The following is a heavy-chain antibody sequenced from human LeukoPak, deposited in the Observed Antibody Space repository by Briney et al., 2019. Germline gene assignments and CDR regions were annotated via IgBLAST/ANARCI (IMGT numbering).Heavy chain of an antibody. Sequence: SETLSLTCTVSGGSISSYYWSWILQPPGKGLEWLGYIYYSGTTNYNPSLKSRVTISVDTSKNQFSLKLSSVTAADTAVYYCARHQLPDYYYYGMDVWGQGTTVTVSS. CDR2: IYYSGTT. J-gene: IGHJ6*02. V-gene: IGHV4-59*08. CDR1: GGSISSYY. CDR3: ARHQLPDYYYYGMDV. D-gene: IGHD3-10*01.